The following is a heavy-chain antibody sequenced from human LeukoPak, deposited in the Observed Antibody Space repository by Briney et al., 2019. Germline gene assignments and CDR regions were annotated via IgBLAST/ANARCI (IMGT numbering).Heavy chain of an antibody. D-gene: IGHD3-10*01. Sequence: SETLSLTCAVYGGSFSGYYWSWIRQPPGKGLEWIGEINHSGSTNYNPSLKSRVTTSVDTSKNQFSLKLSSVTAADTAVYYCARSRSLWFGELLCLDYWGQGTLVTVSS. J-gene: IGHJ4*02. CDR1: GGSFSGYY. CDR2: INHSGST. V-gene: IGHV4-34*01. CDR3: ARSRSLWFGELLCLDY.